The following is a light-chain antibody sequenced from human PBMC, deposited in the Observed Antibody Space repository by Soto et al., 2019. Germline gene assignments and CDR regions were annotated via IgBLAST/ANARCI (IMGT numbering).Light chain of an antibody. V-gene: IGKV3-20*01. CDR1: QSVSSSF. J-gene: IGKJ5*01. CDR3: QQYGSSPPT. Sequence: EIVLAQSPGTLFLSPGERATLSCRASQSVSSSFLAWYQKKPGQAPRLLIYGASSRATGIPDRFSGSGSGTDFTLTISRLEPEDFAVYYCQQYGSSPPTFGQGTRLEIK. CDR2: GAS.